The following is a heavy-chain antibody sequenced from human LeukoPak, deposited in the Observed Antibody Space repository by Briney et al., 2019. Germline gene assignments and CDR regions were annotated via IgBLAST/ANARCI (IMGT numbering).Heavy chain of an antibody. Sequence: PGGSLRLSCATSGFTFSNAWMSWVRQAPGKGLEWVGRIKSKTDGGTTDYAAPVKGRFTISRDDSKNTLYLQMNSLKTEDTAVYYCTTDPSIVVVPAAIPSDYWGQGTLVTVSS. D-gene: IGHD2-2*01. CDR3: TTDPSIVVVPAAIPSDY. CDR1: GFTFSNAW. CDR2: IKSKTDGGTT. V-gene: IGHV3-15*01. J-gene: IGHJ4*02.